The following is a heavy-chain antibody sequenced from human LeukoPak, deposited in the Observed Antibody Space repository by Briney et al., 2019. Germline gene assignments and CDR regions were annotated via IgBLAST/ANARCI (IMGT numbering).Heavy chain of an antibody. CDR1: GFTFSSIG. Sequence: SGRSLRLSCAASGFTFSSIGMHWVRQTPGKGLEWVAGIWYDGSSKYYTDSVQGRFTISRDNDRNTLFLQMNSLRAQDTAVYYCVRASIEGATILDYWGQGTLVTVSS. J-gene: IGHJ4*02. V-gene: IGHV3-33*01. D-gene: IGHD1-26*01. CDR3: VRASIEGATILDY. CDR2: IWYDGSSK.